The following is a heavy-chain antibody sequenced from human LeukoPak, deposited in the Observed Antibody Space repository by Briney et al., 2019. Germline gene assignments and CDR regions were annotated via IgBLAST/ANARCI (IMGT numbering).Heavy chain of an antibody. CDR3: TRGGDGFDP. CDR2: IATAGDT. Sequence: GVSLRLSCAASGFTLSSYDIHWVRQPTGKGLEWVSAIATAGDTFYSASVKGRFTISRENAKNSLYLQMNSLRVGDTVVYYCTRGGDGFDPWGQGTLVTVSS. V-gene: IGHV3-13*01. CDR1: GFTLSSYD. J-gene: IGHJ5*02. D-gene: IGHD7-27*01.